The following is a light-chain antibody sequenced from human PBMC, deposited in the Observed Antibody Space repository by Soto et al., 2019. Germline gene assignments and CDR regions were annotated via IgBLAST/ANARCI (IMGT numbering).Light chain of an antibody. V-gene: IGKV1-9*01. J-gene: IGKJ5*01. Sequence: DIQLTQSPSFLSASVGDRVTITCRASQGISSYLAWYQQKPGKAPKLLIYAASTLHSGVPSRFSGSGSGTEVTLTISSLQPEDFATYYCQQLNSHPITFGQGTRLEIE. CDR1: QGISSY. CDR2: AAS. CDR3: QQLNSHPIT.